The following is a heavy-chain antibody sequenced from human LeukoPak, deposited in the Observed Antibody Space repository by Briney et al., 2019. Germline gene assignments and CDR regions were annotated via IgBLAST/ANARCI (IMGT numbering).Heavy chain of an antibody. CDR2: INPNSGGT. CDR3: ARDPEYYYDSSGYGY. Sequence: ASVKVSCKASGYTFTGYYMHWVRQAPGQGLEWMGWINPNSGGTNYAQKFQGRVTMTRDTSISTAYMELSRLRSDDTAVYYCARDPEYYYDSSGYGYWGQGTLVTVSS. V-gene: IGHV1-2*02. J-gene: IGHJ4*02. D-gene: IGHD3-22*01. CDR1: GYTFTGYY.